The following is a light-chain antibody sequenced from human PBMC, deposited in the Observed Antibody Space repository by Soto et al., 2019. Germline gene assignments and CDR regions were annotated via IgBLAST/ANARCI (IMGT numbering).Light chain of an antibody. Sequence: EIGLTQSPSTLSLSPGERATLSCRASQSVSSYLAWYQQKPGQAPRLLIYDASNRATGIPARFSGSGSGTDLPLTISSLEPEDFAVYYCQRRSNWPQYPFGQGTKLEIK. J-gene: IGKJ2*01. CDR1: QSVSSY. V-gene: IGKV3-11*01. CDR2: DAS. CDR3: QRRSNWPQYP.